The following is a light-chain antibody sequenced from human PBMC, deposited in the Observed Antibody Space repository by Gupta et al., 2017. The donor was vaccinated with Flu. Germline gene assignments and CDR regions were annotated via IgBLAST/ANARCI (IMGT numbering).Light chain of an antibody. CDR3: SSYISNSTSVV. CDR2: EVS. Sequence: QSALTQPASVSGSPGQPLTISCTGTSSDVGGYKYVSWYQQYPGEAPKLMIYEVSNRPSGVSNRFSGSKSGNTASLAISGLQAEDEADYYCSSYISNSTSVVFGGGTKLTVL. V-gene: IGLV2-14*01. CDR1: SSDVGGYKY. J-gene: IGLJ2*01.